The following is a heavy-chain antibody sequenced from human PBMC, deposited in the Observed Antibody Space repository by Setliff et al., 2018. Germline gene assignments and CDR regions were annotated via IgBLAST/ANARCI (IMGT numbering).Heavy chain of an antibody. Sequence: SETLSLTCGVSGYSISSGHFWGWIRQPPGKGPEWLGNIFHSGSTYYNPTLNSRVTMSVDTSKNQFSLMLTSVTAADTAVYYFRLAHCNTTSCEEALDFWSQGTLVTVSS. V-gene: IGHV4-38-2*01. CDR2: IFHSGST. J-gene: IGHJ4*02. CDR3: RLAHCNTTSCEEALDF. CDR1: GYSISSGHF. D-gene: IGHD2-2*01.